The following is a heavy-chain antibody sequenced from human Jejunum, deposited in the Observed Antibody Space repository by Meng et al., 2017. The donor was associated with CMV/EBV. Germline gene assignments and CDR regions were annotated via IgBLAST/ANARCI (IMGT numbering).Heavy chain of an antibody. CDR3: ARDISFYGLDV. J-gene: IGHJ6*02. CDR1: GFTFSDHY. V-gene: IGHV3-20*03. CDR2: INWNGGTT. Sequence: AASGFTFSDHYMDWVRQAPGKGLEWVSGINWNGGTTAYADSVKGRFTVSRDNAKNSLYLQMHSLRAEDTALYYCARDISFYGLDVWGQGTTVTVSS.